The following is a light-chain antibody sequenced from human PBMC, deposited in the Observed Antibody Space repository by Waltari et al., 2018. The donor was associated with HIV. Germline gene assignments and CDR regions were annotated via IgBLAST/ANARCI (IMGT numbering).Light chain of an antibody. J-gene: IGLJ2*01. CDR1: SSNIGSNP. V-gene: IGLV1-44*01. CDR3: AAWDDSLNGPHVV. CDR2: NNN. Sequence: QSVLTQPPSASGTPGQRVTIPCSGRSSNIGSNPVNWYQQLPGTAPKLLIYNNNQRPSGVPDRFSGSKSGTSASLAISGLQSEDETDYYCAAWDDSLNGPHVVFGGGTKLTVL.